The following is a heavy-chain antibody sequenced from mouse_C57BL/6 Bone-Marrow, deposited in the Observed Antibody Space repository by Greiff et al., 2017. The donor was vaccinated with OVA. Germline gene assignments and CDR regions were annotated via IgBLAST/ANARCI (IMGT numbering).Heavy chain of an antibody. CDR2: ISYDGSN. J-gene: IGHJ1*03. Sequence: EVQRVESGPGLVKPSQSLSLTCSVTGYSITSGYYWNWIRQFPGNKLEWMGYISYDGSNNYNPSLKNRISITRDTSKNQFFLTLNSVTTEDTATYYCARELLRLRYFDVWGTGTTVTVSS. D-gene: IGHD1-2*01. CDR3: ARELLRLRYFDV. CDR1: GYSITSGYY. V-gene: IGHV3-6*01.